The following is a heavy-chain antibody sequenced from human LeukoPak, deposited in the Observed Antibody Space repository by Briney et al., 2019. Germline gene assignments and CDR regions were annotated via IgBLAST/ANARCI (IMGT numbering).Heavy chain of an antibody. D-gene: IGHD2-15*01. Sequence: SVKVSCKASGGTFSSYAISWVRQAPGQGLEWMGGIIPIFGTANYAQKFQGRVTTTADESTSTAYMELSSLRSEDTAVYYCAREVVVVAATHPLGYWGQGTLVTVSS. CDR3: AREVVVVAATHPLGY. V-gene: IGHV1-69*13. J-gene: IGHJ4*02. CDR1: GGTFSSYA. CDR2: IIPIFGTA.